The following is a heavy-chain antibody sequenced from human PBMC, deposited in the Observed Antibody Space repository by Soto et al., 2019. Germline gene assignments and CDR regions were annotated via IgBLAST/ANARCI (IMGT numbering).Heavy chain of an antibody. Sequence: PVGSLRLSCAASGFSFTSYVMSWVRLAPGKGLEWVSSISGSGANTYYADSVKGRFTISRDNSKNTLYLQTNSLRAEDTAIFFCARADSSSSGAYYYYYGMDVWGQGTTVTVSS. V-gene: IGHV3-23*01. CDR1: GFSFTSYV. D-gene: IGHD6-6*01. CDR3: ARADSSSSGAYYYYYGMDV. J-gene: IGHJ6*02. CDR2: ISGSGANT.